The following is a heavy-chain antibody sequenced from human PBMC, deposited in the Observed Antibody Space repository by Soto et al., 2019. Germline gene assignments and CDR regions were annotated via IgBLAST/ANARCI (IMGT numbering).Heavy chain of an antibody. J-gene: IGHJ6*02. CDR1: GGSFSGYY. CDR2: INHSGST. D-gene: IGHD3-10*01. V-gene: IGHV4-34*01. Sequence: SETLSLTCAVYGGSFSGYYWSWIRQPPGKGLEWIGEINHSGSTNYNPSLKSRVTISVDTSKNQFSLKLSSVTAADTAVYYCAREILLWFGELPHYYYYYYGMDVWGQGTTVTVSS. CDR3: AREILLWFGELPHYYYYYYGMDV.